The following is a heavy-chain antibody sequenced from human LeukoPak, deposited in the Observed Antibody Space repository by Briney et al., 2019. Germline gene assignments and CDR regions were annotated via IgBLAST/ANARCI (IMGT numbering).Heavy chain of an antibody. CDR2: INPNSGGT. V-gene: IGHV1-2*02. Sequence: ASAKVSCKASGYTFTGYYMHWVRQAPGQGLEWMGWINPNSGGTNYAQKFQGRVTMTRDTSISTAYMELSRLRSDDTAVYYCARGHYYDSRIDYWGQGTLVTVSS. CDR1: GYTFTGYY. CDR3: ARGHYYDSRIDY. J-gene: IGHJ4*02. D-gene: IGHD3-22*01.